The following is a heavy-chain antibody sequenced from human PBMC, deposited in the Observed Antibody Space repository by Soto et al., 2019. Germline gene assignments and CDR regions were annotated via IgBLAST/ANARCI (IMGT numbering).Heavy chain of an antibody. D-gene: IGHD6-6*01. CDR1: GGSISSFY. Sequence: SETLSLTCTVSGGSISSFYCNWIRQSAGKGLEWIGRIYLSGTTTYNPSLQSRVTMSVDTSKNQFSLKLSSLTAADTAVYYCARSPTTSSIGTFDIWGQGTMVTVSS. CDR2: IYLSGTT. V-gene: IGHV4-4*07. J-gene: IGHJ3*02. CDR3: ARSPTTSSIGTFDI.